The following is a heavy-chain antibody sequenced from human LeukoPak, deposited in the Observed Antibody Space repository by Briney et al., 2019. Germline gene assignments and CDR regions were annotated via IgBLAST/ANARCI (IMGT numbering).Heavy chain of an antibody. CDR1: GYTFTGYY. CDR2: INPNSGGT. J-gene: IGHJ4*02. CDR3: ARGLGGDYVGWMKH. V-gene: IGHV1-2*02. Sequence: ASVKVSCKASGYTFTGYYMHWVRQAPGQGLEWMGWINPNSGGTNYAQKFQGRVTMTRNTSISTAYMELSSLRSEDTAVYYCARGLGGDYVGWMKHWGQGTLVTVSS. D-gene: IGHD4-17*01.